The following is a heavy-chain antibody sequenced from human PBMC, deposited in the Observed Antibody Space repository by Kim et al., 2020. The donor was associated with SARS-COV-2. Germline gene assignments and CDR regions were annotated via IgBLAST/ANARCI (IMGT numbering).Heavy chain of an antibody. CDR1: GYSISSGYY. D-gene: IGHD6-13*01. Sequence: SETLSLTCTVSGYSISSGYYWGWIRQPPGKGLEWIGSIYHSGSTYYNPSLKSRVTISVDTSKNQFSLKLSSVTAADTAVYYCASIAAAGQRVGYWGQGTLVTVSS. V-gene: IGHV4-38-2*02. J-gene: IGHJ4*02. CDR3: ASIAAAGQRVGY. CDR2: IYHSGST.